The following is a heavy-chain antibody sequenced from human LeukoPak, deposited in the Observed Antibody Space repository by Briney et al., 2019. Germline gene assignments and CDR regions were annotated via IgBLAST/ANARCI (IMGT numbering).Heavy chain of an antibody. D-gene: IGHD2-15*01. Sequence: GASVKVSCKASGYTFTGYYMHWERQAPGQGLEWMGWINPNSGGTNYAQKFQGRVTMTRDTSISTAYMELSRLRSDDTAVYYCARDLVEYCSGGSCSDGFQHWGQGTLVTVSS. CDR2: INPNSGGT. V-gene: IGHV1-2*02. CDR3: ARDLVEYCSGGSCSDGFQH. CDR1: GYTFTGYY. J-gene: IGHJ1*01.